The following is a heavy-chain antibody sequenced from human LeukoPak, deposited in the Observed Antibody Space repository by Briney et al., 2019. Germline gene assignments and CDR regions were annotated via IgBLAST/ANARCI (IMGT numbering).Heavy chain of an antibody. CDR1: GFIFNNYG. CDR2: ISSSSSTI. D-gene: IGHD4-17*01. V-gene: IGHV3-48*01. J-gene: IGHJ4*02. CDR3: ARETRSYYGDYVFDY. Sequence: PGGSLRLSCAASGFIFNNYGMHWVRQAPGKGLEWVSCISSSSSTIYYADSVKGRFTISRDNAKNSLYLQMNSLRAEDTAVYYCARETRSYYGDYVFDYWGQGTLVTVSS.